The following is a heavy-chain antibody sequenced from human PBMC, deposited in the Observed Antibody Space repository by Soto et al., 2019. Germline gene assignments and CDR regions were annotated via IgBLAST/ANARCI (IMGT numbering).Heavy chain of an antibody. CDR2: IISIFGTA. D-gene: IGHD3-16*02. Sequence: QVQLVQSGAVVKKPGSSVKVSCKASGGTFSSYAISWVRQAPGQGLEWMGGIISIFGTANYAQKFQGSVTITAAESPSTAYVQLTSLRSEDTAVYYCASSITVGGVIVIGLDYWGQGTLVTVSS. CDR1: GGTFSSYA. CDR3: ASSITVGGVIVIGLDY. V-gene: IGHV1-69*01. J-gene: IGHJ4*02.